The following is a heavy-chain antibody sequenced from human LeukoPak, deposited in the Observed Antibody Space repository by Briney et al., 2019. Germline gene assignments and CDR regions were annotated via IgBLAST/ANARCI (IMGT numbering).Heavy chain of an antibody. CDR1: GGSITSDY. J-gene: IGHJ3*02. CDR2: THSSGST. D-gene: IGHD3-16*01. V-gene: IGHV4-59*01. CDR3: VRVTTFYAGALEI. Sequence: SETLSLTCTVSGGSITSDYWTWIRQSPGKGLEWIGYTHSSGSTNQNPSLRSRVTISLDTSKSQFSLKLTSVTAAGTAIYYCVRVTTFYAGALEIWGPGTMVTVSS.